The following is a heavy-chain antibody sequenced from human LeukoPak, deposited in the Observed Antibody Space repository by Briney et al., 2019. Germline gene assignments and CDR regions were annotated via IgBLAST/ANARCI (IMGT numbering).Heavy chain of an antibody. J-gene: IGHJ4*02. CDR2: FDPEDGET. Sequence: GASVKVSCKVSGYTLTELSMHWVRQAPGKGLEWMGGFDPEDGETIYAQKFQGRVTMTEDTSTDTACMELSSLRSEDTAVYYCATVYGSGSYGYFDYWGQGTLVTVSS. CDR1: GYTLTELS. V-gene: IGHV1-24*01. D-gene: IGHD3-10*01. CDR3: ATVYGSGSYGYFDY.